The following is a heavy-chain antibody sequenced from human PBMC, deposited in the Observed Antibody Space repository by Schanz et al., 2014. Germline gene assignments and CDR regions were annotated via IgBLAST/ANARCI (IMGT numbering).Heavy chain of an antibody. J-gene: IGHJ3*02. D-gene: IGHD3-3*01. CDR2: IQQDGSNK. Sequence: EVQLVESGGGLVQPGGSLRLSCAASGFTFSSYWMSWVRLAPGKGLEWVANIQQDGSNKNYVDSVKGRFTISRDNAKNSMYLEMNSLRAEDTAVFYCARVGGTYYDFWSGVPPTVMHDGFDIWGQGTMVTVS. V-gene: IGHV3-7*01. CDR1: GFTFSSYW. CDR3: ARVGGTYYDFWSGVPPTVMHDGFDI.